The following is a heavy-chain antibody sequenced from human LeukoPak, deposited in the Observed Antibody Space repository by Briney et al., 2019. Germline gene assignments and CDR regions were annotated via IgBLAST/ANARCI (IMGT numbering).Heavy chain of an antibody. V-gene: IGHV3-30-3*01. D-gene: IGHD2-2*01. Sequence: GGSLRLSCAASGFTFDDYAMHWVRQAPGKGLEWVAVISYDGSNKYYADSVKGRFTISRDNSKNTLYLQMNSLRAEDTAVYYCAKGNVVPAAINYYYYYMDVWGKGTTVTVSS. CDR3: AKGNVVPAAINYYYYYMDV. CDR1: GFTFDDYA. J-gene: IGHJ6*03. CDR2: ISYDGSNK.